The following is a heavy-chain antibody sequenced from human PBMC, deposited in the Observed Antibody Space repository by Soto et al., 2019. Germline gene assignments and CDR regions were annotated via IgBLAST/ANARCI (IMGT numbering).Heavy chain of an antibody. CDR3: ARGGIRDGYNSNGMDV. Sequence: PSETLSLTCAVYGGSFSGYYWSWIRQPPGKGLEWIGEINHSGSTNYNPSLKSRVTISVDTSKNQFSLKLSSVTAADTAVYYCARGGIRDGYNSNGMDVWGQGTTVTVSS. V-gene: IGHV4-34*01. CDR1: GGSFSGYY. D-gene: IGHD5-12*01. CDR2: INHSGST. J-gene: IGHJ6*02.